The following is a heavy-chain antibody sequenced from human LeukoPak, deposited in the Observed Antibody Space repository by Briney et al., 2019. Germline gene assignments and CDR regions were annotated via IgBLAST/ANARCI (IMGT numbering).Heavy chain of an antibody. D-gene: IGHD3-10*01. CDR3: ARDSGVRGVIGY. CDR2: IYYSGST. Sequence: SETLSLTCTVSGGSIGSHFWNWTRQSPGKGLEWMGYIYYSGSTEYNPSLKSRISISVDTSKNKFSLKLTSVTAADTAVYYCARDSGVRGVIGYWGQGTLVTVSS. CDR1: GGSIGSHF. J-gene: IGHJ4*02. V-gene: IGHV4-59*11.